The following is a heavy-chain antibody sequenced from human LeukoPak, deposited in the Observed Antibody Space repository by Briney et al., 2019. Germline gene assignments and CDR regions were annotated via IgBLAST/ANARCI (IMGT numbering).Heavy chain of an antibody. D-gene: IGHD2-15*01. CDR3: ARGYCSGGSCLPRPYYFDY. CDR2: ISAYNGNT. J-gene: IGHJ4*02. CDR1: GYTFTSYG. Sequence: ASVKLSCKASGYTFTSYGISWVRQPPGQGLEWMGWISAYNGNTNYAQKLQGRVTMTPDTSTSTAYMELRSLRSDDTAVYYCARGYCSGGSCLPRPYYFDYWGQGTLVPVSS. V-gene: IGHV1-18*01.